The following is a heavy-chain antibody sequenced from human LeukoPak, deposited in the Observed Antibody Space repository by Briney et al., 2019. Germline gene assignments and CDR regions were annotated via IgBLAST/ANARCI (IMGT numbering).Heavy chain of an antibody. J-gene: IGHJ4*02. CDR2: INHSGST. Sequence: PSETLSLTCAVYGGSFSGYYWSWIRQPPGKGLEWIGEINHSGSTNYNPSLKSRVTISVDTSKNQFSLKLGSVTAADTAVYYCARGWNYYDSSGYYPPYYFDYWGQGTLVTVSS. CDR3: ARGWNYYDSSGYYPPYYFDY. V-gene: IGHV4-34*01. D-gene: IGHD3-22*01. CDR1: GGSFSGYY.